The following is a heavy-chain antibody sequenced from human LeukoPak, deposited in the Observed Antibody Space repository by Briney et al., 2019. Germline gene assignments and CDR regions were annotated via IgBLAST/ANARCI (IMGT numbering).Heavy chain of an antibody. CDR3: ARRRYDASGYYPSRGRYFDY. V-gene: IGHV4-39*07. J-gene: IGHJ4*02. D-gene: IGHD3-22*01. Sequence: SETLSLTCTVSGGPISSSSYYWGWIRQPPGKGLEWIGTIYYSGSTYYNPSLKSRVTISAATSKNQFSLKLSSVTAADTAVYYCARRRYDASGYYPSRGRYFDYWGQGTLATVSS. CDR1: GGPISSSSYY. CDR2: IYYSGST.